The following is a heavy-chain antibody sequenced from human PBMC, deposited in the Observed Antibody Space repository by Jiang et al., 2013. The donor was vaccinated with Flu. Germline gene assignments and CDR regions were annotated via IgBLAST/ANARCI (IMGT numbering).Heavy chain of an antibody. Sequence: EWLGRTYYRSKWYNDYAVSVKSRITVNPDTSKNQFSLQLNSVTPEDTAVYYCARGSMYAFDIWGQGTMVTVSS. D-gene: IGHD2/OR15-2a*01. CDR3: ARGSMYAFDI. J-gene: IGHJ3*02. CDR2: TYYRSKWYN. V-gene: IGHV6-1*01.